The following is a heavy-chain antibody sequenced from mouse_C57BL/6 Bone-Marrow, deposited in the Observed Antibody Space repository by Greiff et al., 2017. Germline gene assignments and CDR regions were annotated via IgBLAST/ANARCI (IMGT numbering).Heavy chain of an antibody. Sequence: QVQLQQSGAELVKPGASVKLSCKASGYIFTEYTIHWVKKRSGQGLEWIGWFYPGSGSIKYNERFKDKATLTADKSSNTVYMELSRLTSEDSAVYFCARHERYYDYEGYFDYWGQGTTLTVSS. CDR2: FYPGSGSI. J-gene: IGHJ2*01. CDR3: ARHERYYDYEGYFDY. CDR1: GYIFTEYT. V-gene: IGHV1-62-2*01. D-gene: IGHD2-4*01.